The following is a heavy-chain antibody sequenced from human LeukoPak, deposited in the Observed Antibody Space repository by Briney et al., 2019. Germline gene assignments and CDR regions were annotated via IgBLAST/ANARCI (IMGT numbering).Heavy chain of an antibody. CDR1: GFTFSSYW. J-gene: IGHJ4*02. Sequence: GGSLRLSCAASGFTFSSYWMHWVRQAPGKGLVWVSRINSDGSSTSYADSVKGRFTISGDNAKNTLYLQMNSLRAEDTAVYYCARAYDFWSGYPDYWGQGTLVTVSS. D-gene: IGHD3-3*01. CDR2: INSDGSST. V-gene: IGHV3-74*01. CDR3: ARAYDFWSGYPDY.